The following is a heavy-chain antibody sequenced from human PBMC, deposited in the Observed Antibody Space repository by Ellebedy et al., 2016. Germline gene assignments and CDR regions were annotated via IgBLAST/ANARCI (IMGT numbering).Heavy chain of an antibody. CDR2: INSDGSST. V-gene: IGHV3-74*01. J-gene: IGHJ5*02. CDR1: GFTFSSYW. D-gene: IGHD2-15*01. Sequence: GESLKISCEASGFTFSSYWMHWVRQAPGKGLVWVSRINSDGSSTSYADSVKGRFTISRDNSKNTLYLQMNSLRAEDTAVYYCARGVGSGWFDPWGQGTLVTVSS. CDR3: ARGVGSGWFDP.